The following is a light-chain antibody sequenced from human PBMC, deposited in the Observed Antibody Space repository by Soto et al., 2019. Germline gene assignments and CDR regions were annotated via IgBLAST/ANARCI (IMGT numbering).Light chain of an antibody. CDR2: EVS. J-gene: IGLJ2*01. Sequence: QSVLTQPASVSGSPGQSITISCTGTGSDLGAYNYVSWYQQHPGKAPKLMIYEVSNRAAAVSNRFSGSKSGNTASLTISGLQAEDEADYYCSSYTTSSLVVFGGGTKLTVL. CDR1: GSDLGAYNY. V-gene: IGLV2-14*01. CDR3: SSYTTSSLVV.